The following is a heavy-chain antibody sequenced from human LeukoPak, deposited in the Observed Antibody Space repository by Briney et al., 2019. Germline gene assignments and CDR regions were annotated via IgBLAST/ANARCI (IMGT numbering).Heavy chain of an antibody. CDR3: ARHPYDFWTNNDFDH. CDR2: IYYSGST. CDR1: GASLRSSNSY. Sequence: SETLSLTCTVSGASLRSSNSYWGWIRQPPGKGLEWLGSIYYSGSTYYNPSLKSRVTISIDTSKNQFSLRLSSVTAADTAVYYCARHPYDFWTNNDFDHWAQGTLVTVSS. J-gene: IGHJ4*02. V-gene: IGHV4-39*01. D-gene: IGHD3-3*01.